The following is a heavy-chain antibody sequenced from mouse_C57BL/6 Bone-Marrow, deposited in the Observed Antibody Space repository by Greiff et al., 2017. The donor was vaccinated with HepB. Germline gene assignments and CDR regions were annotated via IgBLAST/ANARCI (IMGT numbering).Heavy chain of an antibody. CDR3: TRRLGRNFDY. CDR2: IDPETGGT. Sequence: VKVVESGAELVRPGASVTLSCKASGYTFTDYEMHWVKQTPVHGLEWIGAIDPETGGTAYNQKFKGKAILTADKSSSTAYMELRSLTSEDSAVYYCTRRLGRNFDYWGQGTTLTVSS. J-gene: IGHJ2*01. V-gene: IGHV1-15*01. D-gene: IGHD4-1*01. CDR1: GYTFTDYE.